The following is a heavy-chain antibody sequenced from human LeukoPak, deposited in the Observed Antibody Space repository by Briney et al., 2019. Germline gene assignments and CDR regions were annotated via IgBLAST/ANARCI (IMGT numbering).Heavy chain of an antibody. CDR3: ARDRGIVYSYGPENDAFDI. D-gene: IGHD5-18*01. V-gene: IGHV1-18*01. Sequence: ASVKVSCKASGYTFTSYGISWVRQAPGQGLEWMGWISAYNGNTNYAQKLQGRVTMTTDTSTSTAYMELRSLRSDDTAVYYCARDRGIVYSYGPENDAFDIWGQGIMVTVSS. J-gene: IGHJ3*02. CDR2: ISAYNGNT. CDR1: GYTFTSYG.